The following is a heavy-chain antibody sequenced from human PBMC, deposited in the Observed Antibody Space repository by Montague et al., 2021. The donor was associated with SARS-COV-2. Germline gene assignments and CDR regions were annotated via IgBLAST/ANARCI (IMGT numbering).Heavy chain of an antibody. V-gene: IGHV4-39*07. CDR1: GGSISSSNYY. Sequence: SETLSLTCTVSGGSISSSNYYWGWIRLPPGKGLEWIGNMYYSGSTYYNPSLKSRVTISIDTSKNQFSLKLGSVTAADTAVYYCARDDIVLQGVTKGMDVWGQGTTVTVSS. CDR3: ARDDIVLQGVTKGMDV. CDR2: MYYSGST. D-gene: IGHD3-10*01. J-gene: IGHJ6*02.